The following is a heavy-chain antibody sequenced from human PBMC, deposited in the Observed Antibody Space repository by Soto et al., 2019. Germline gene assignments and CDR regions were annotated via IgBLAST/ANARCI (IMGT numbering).Heavy chain of an antibody. V-gene: IGHV4-30-2*03. CDR2: IYYSGST. CDR1: GGSISSGVYS. Sequence: SETLSLTCAVSGGSISSGVYSCSWIRQQPGKGLEWIGYIYYSGSTYYNPSLKSRATISVDTSKNHFSLKLSSVTAADTAVYYCARHLGEGYFDYRGPGTPGTVS. J-gene: IGHJ4*02. CDR3: ARHLGEGYFDY.